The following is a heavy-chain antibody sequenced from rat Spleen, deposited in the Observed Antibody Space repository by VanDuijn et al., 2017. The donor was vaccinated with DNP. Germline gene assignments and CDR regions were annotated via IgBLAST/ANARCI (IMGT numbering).Heavy chain of an antibody. J-gene: IGHJ4*01. CDR1: GYSITSHY. CDR2: ISYSGST. D-gene: IGHD1-2*01. V-gene: IGHV3-1*01. Sequence: EVQLQESGPGLVKPSQSLSLTCSVTGYSITSHYWGWIRKFPGNKMEWIGHISYSGSTSYNPSLKSRISITRDTSKNQFFLQLNSVTTEDTATYYCARSPHSSYRPMDAWGQGASVTVSS. CDR3: ARSPHSSYRPMDA.